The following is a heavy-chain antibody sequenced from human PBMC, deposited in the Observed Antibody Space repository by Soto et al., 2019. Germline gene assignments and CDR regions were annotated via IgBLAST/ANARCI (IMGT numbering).Heavy chain of an antibody. V-gene: IGHV1-18*04. Sequence: ASVKVSCKASGYTFANYGISWVRQAPGQGLEWMGWISPYNGNTKYSQRLQGRVTMTTDTATNTAYMELRSLRSDDTAAYYCARERVGVLAAASVNYGMDVWGQGTTVTVAS. CDR2: ISPYNGNT. CDR3: ARERVGVLAAASVNYGMDV. D-gene: IGHD6-25*01. J-gene: IGHJ6*01. CDR1: GYTFANYG.